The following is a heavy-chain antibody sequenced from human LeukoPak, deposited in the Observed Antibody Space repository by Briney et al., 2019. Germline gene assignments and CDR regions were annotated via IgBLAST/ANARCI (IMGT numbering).Heavy chain of an antibody. CDR1: GFTFSSYG. D-gene: IGHD1-26*01. V-gene: IGHV3-30*18. Sequence: GGSLRLSCVVSGFTFSSYGMHWVRQAPGKGLEWVAVISYEGSDNYYADSVKGRFTISRDNSMHTLYLQMYSLRAEDTAVYYCAKGSGGSYYGYFDYWGQGTLVTVSS. CDR3: AKGSGGSYYGYFDY. J-gene: IGHJ4*02. CDR2: ISYEGSDN.